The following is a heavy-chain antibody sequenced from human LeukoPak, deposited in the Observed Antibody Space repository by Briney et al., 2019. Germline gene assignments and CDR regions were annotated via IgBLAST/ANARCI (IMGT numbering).Heavy chain of an antibody. V-gene: IGHV5-51*01. CDR1: GYTFTSYW. CDR2: IYPGDSDT. CDR3: ARSMYYYDSSGYYPLGY. Sequence: GESLKISCKGSGYTFTSYWIGWVRQMPGKGLEWMGIIYPGDSDTRYSPSFQGQVTISADKSISTAYLQWSSLKASDTAMYYCARSMYYYDSSGYYPLGYWGQGTLVTVSS. D-gene: IGHD3-22*01. J-gene: IGHJ4*02.